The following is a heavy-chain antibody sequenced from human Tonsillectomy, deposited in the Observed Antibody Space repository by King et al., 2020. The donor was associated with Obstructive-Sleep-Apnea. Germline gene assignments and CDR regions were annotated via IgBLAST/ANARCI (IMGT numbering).Heavy chain of an antibody. V-gene: IGHV3-74*01. D-gene: IGHD1-26*01. CDR3: ARGLGWGLLGAFDI. CDR1: GFTFSSYW. CDR2: INSDGSST. J-gene: IGHJ3*02. Sequence: VQLVESGGGLVQPGGSLRLSCAASGFTFSSYWMHWVRQAPGKGLVWVSRINSDGSSTSYADSVKGRFTISRDNAKNTLDLQMNSLRAEDTAVYYCARGLGWGLLGAFDIWGQGTMVTVSS.